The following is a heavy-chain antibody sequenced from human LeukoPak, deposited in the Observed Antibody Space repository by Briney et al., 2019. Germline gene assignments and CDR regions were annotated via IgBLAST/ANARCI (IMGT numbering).Heavy chain of an antibody. V-gene: IGHV3-33*05. CDR2: ISYDGSNK. CDR1: GVTFSSYG. D-gene: IGHD3-9*01. CDR3: ARGFDYGTLPGPY. Sequence: GGSLRLSCAASGVTFSSYGMHWVREAPGKGLEWVAVISYDGSNKYYADSVKGGFTIYRDNSKNTLYLQMTSLHAQVTGVYYCARGFDYGTLPGPYWGPGTLVIVSS. J-gene: IGHJ4*02.